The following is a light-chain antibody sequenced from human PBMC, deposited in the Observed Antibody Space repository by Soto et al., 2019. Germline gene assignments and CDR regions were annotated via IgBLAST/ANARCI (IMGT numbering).Light chain of an antibody. CDR1: QSVSSY. J-gene: IGKJ3*01. CDR3: QQYGRSPFT. Sequence: EIVLTQSPATLSLSPGERATLSCRASQSVSSYLAWYQQKPGQAPRLLIYDASNRATGIPDRFSGSGSGTDFTLTISRLEPEDFAVYYCQQYGRSPFTFGPGTKVDIK. V-gene: IGKV3-20*01. CDR2: DAS.